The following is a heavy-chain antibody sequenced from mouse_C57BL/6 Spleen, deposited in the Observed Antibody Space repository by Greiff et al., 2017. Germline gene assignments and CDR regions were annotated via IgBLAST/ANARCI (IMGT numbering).Heavy chain of an antibody. CDR3: ARQGDYARYFDV. D-gene: IGHD2-4*01. CDR2: ISSGGSYT. V-gene: IGHV5-6*01. Sequence: EVKLQESGGDLVKPGGSLKLSCAASGFTFSSYGMSWVRQTPDKRLEWVATISSGGSYTYYPDSVKGRFTISRDNAKNTLYLQMSSLKSEDTAMYYCARQGDYARYFDVWGTGTTVTVSS. CDR1: GFTFSSYG. J-gene: IGHJ1*03.